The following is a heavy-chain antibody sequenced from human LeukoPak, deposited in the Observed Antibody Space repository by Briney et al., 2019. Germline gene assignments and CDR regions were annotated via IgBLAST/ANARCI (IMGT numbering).Heavy chain of an antibody. CDR1: GGSISSSSYY. J-gene: IGHJ4*02. CDR3: ARRFTMIVVIPEDYFDY. D-gene: IGHD3-22*01. CDR2: INYSGST. Sequence: KPSDTLSLTCTVSGGSISSSSYYWGWIRQPPGKGLEWIGSINYSGSTYYNPSLKIRVTISVDTSKNQFSLKLSSVTAADTAVYYCARRFTMIVVIPEDYFDYWGQGTLVTVSS. V-gene: IGHV4-39*01.